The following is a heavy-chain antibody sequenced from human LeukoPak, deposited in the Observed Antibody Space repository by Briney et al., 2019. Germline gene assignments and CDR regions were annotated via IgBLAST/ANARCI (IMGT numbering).Heavy chain of an antibody. CDR1: GFTFSSYS. CDR3: ASSGTKYYYYGMDV. Sequence: GGSLRLPCAASGFTFSSYSMTWVRQAPGKGLEWVSSISSSSSYIYYADSVKGRFTTSRDNAKNSLYLQMNSLRDEDTAVYYCASSGTKYYYYGMDVWGQGTTVTVSS. J-gene: IGHJ6*02. CDR2: ISSSSSYI. V-gene: IGHV3-21*01. D-gene: IGHD1-1*01.